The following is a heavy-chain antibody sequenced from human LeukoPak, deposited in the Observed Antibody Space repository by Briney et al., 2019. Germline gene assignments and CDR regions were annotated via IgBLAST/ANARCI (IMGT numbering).Heavy chain of an antibody. CDR2: ISGSGGST. V-gene: IGHV3-23*01. Sequence: GGSLRLSCAASGFTFSSYAMSWVRQAPGKGLEWVSAISGSGGSTYYADSVKGRFTISRDNSENTLYLQMNSLRAEDTAVYYCALKRGWGTYYFDYWGQGTLVTVSS. J-gene: IGHJ4*02. D-gene: IGHD7-27*01. CDR3: ALKRGWGTYYFDY. CDR1: GFTFSSYA.